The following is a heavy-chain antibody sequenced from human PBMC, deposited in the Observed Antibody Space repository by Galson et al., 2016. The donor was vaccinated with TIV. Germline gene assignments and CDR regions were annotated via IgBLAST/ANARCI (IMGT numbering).Heavy chain of an antibody. CDR3: AREGILTGHPVNPFDR. CDR1: GFTFSAYN. J-gene: IGHJ4*02. CDR2: IDASANAL. D-gene: IGHD3-9*01. V-gene: IGHV3-48*02. Sequence: SLRLSCAASGFTFSAYNMVWVRQAPGKGLQWISFIDASANALSYADSVRGRFTVSRSNAKKSIFLQMHSLRDEGTDVYFCAREGILTGHPVNPFDRWGQGTLVTVSS.